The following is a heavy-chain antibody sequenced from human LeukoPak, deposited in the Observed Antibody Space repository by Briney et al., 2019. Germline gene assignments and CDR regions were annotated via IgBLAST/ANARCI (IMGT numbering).Heavy chain of an antibody. V-gene: IGHV3-15*01. D-gene: IGHD2-21*02. CDR1: GFTFSNAW. CDR3: TTDSVTARRDDAFDI. Sequence: GGSLRLSCAAPGFTFSNAWMSWVRQAPGKGLEWVGRIKRKTDGGTTDYAAPVKGRFTISRDDSKNMLYLQMNSLKNEDTAVYYCTTDSVTARRDDAFDIWGQGTVVTVSS. CDR2: IKRKTDGGTT. J-gene: IGHJ3*02.